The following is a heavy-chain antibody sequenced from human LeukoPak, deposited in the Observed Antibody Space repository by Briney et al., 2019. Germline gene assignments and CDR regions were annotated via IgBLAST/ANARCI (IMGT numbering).Heavy chain of an antibody. D-gene: IGHD6-19*01. J-gene: IGHJ4*02. CDR3: ARGWRIAVAGYYFDY. CDR1: GGSFGGYY. V-gene: IGHV4-34*01. CDR2: INHSGST. Sequence: SETLSLTCAVYGGSFGGYYWSWIRQPPGKGLEWIGEINHSGSTNYNPSLKSRVTISVDTSKNQFSLKLSSVTAADTAVYYCARGWRIAVAGYYFDYWGQGTLVTVSS.